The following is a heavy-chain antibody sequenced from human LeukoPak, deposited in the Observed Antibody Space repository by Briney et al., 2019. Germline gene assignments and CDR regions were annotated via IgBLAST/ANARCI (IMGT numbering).Heavy chain of an antibody. D-gene: IGHD4-17*01. CDR3: ARGTYDYGDYYFDY. CDR2: IGTAGDT. Sequence: PGGSLRLSCAASGFTFSSYDMPWVRQATGKGLEWVSAIGTAGDTYYPGSVKGRFTISRENAKNSLYLQMNSLRAGDTAVYYCARGTYDYGDYYFDYWGQGTLVTVSS. CDR1: GFTFSSYD. J-gene: IGHJ4*02. V-gene: IGHV3-13*01.